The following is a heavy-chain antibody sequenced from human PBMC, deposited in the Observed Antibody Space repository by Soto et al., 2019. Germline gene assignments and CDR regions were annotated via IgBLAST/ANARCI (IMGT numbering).Heavy chain of an antibody. CDR3: ARDPRGYDSSGYYYPGAFDI. Sequence: SVKVSCKASGGTFSSYAISWVRQAPGQGLEWMGGIIPIFGTANYAQKFQGRVTITADKSTSTAYMELSSLRSEDTAVYYCARDPRGYDSSGYYYPGAFDIWGQGTMVTVS. D-gene: IGHD3-22*01. CDR1: GGTFSSYA. J-gene: IGHJ3*02. V-gene: IGHV1-69*06. CDR2: IIPIFGTA.